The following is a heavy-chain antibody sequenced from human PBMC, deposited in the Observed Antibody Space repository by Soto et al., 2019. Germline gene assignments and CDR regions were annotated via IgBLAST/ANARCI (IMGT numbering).Heavy chain of an antibody. D-gene: IGHD3-22*01. CDR1: GGSIISYY. CDR3: ARSNYYDSSGYLWFLAFDI. J-gene: IGHJ3*02. V-gene: IGHV4-59*01. CDR2: IYYSGST. Sequence: PTETLSLNCTVSGGSIISYYWSWIRQPPGKGLEWIGYIYYSGSTNYNPSLKSRVTISVDTSKNQFSLKLSSVTAADTAVYYCARSNYYDSSGYLWFLAFDIWGQGTMVTVSS.